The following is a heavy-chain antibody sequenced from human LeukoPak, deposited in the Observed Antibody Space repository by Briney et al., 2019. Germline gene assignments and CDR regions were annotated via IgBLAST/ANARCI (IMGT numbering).Heavy chain of an antibody. CDR3: ARLSTRLSPFDY. V-gene: IGHV5-51*01. J-gene: IGHJ4*02. CDR1: GYSFPSYW. Sequence: GESLKISCKGSGYSFPSYWIAWVRQMPGKGLEWMGIIYPGDSDTRYSPSFQGQVTISADKSISTAYLQWSSLKASDTAIYYCARLSTRLSPFDYWGQGTLVTVSS. CDR2: IYPGDSDT. D-gene: IGHD6-25*01.